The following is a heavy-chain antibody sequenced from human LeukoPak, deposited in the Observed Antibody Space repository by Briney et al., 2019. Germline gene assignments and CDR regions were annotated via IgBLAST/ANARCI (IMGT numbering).Heavy chain of an antibody. D-gene: IGHD2-2*03. CDR1: GLTLRDYG. V-gene: IGHV3-64*01. CDR3: AKDSHWILFDD. Sequence: GRSLRLSCAASGLTLRDYGTDSGRQAPGEGLEYVSAIDSKEGSTYYASSVKGRFTISRDKSKNTLYLQMNSLRDEETAVYYCAKDSHWILFDDWGQGTLVTVSS. J-gene: IGHJ4*02. CDR2: IDSKEGST.